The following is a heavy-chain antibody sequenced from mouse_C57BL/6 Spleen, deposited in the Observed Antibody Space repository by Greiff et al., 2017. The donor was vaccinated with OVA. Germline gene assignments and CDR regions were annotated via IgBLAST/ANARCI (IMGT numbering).Heavy chain of an antibody. V-gene: IGHV1-64*01. Sequence: VQLQQSGAELVKPGASVKLSCKASGYTFTSYWMHWVKQRPGQGLEWIGMIHPNSGSTNYNEKFKSKATLTVDKSSSTAYMQLSSLTSEDSAVYYCAREITTVVATDWYFDVWGTGTTVTVSS. D-gene: IGHD1-1*01. CDR3: AREITTVVATDWYFDV. J-gene: IGHJ1*03. CDR1: GYTFTSYW. CDR2: IHPNSGST.